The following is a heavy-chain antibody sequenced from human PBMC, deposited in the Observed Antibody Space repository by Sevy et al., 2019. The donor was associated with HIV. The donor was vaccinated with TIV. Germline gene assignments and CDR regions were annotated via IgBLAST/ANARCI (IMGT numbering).Heavy chain of an antibody. J-gene: IGHJ4*02. Sequence: SETLSLTCTVSGGSITSLYWNWIRQPPGKGLEWIANIYYNGHINYNPSLKSQVTLSLDTSKNQFSLRLSSMTAADTAMYYCAGENAWGRGYSWGQGTLVTVSS. CDR1: GGSITSLY. CDR3: AGENAWGRGYS. D-gene: IGHD1-26*01. V-gene: IGHV4-59*08. CDR2: IYYNGHI.